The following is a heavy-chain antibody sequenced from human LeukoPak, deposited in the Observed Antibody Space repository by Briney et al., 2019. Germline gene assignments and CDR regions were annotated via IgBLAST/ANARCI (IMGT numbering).Heavy chain of an antibody. D-gene: IGHD4-17*01. J-gene: IGHJ6*02. CDR3: ARLGTYGEGAKYYGMDV. V-gene: IGHV5-51*01. Sequence: GESLKISCKGSGYSFTSYWIGWVRQMPGKGLEWVGIIYPGDSDTRYSPSFQGQVTISADKSISTAYLQWSSLKASDTAMYYCARLGTYGEGAKYYGMDVWGQGTTVTVSS. CDR2: IYPGDSDT. CDR1: GYSFTSYW.